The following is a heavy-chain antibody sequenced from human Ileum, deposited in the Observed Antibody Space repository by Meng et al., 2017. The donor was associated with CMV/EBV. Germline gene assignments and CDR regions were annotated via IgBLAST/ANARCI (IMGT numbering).Heavy chain of an antibody. D-gene: IGHD1-26*01. CDR3: ARMDGGSGSPFDY. V-gene: IGHV1-69*05. CDR1: VGTFSSYA. J-gene: IGHJ4*02. CDR2: IIPIFGTA. Sequence: KASVGTFSSYAISWVRQAPGQGLEWMGGIIPIFGTANYAQKFQGRVTITTDESTSTAYMELSSLRSEDTAVYYCARMDGGSGSPFDYWGQGTLVTVSS.